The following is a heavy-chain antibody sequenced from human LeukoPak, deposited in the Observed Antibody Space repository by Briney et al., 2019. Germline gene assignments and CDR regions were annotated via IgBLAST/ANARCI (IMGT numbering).Heavy chain of an antibody. D-gene: IGHD4-17*01. Sequence: SETLSLTCAVYGGSFSGYYWSWIRQPPGKGLEWIGEINHSGSTNYDPSLKSRVTISVDTSKNQFSLKLSSVTAADTAVYYCAREFGYAVTSLDYWGQGTLVTVSS. V-gene: IGHV4-34*01. J-gene: IGHJ4*02. CDR1: GGSFSGYY. CDR2: INHSGST. CDR3: AREFGYAVTSLDY.